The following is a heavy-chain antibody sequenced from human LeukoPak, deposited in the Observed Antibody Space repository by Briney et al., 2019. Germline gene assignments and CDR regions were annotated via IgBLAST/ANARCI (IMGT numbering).Heavy chain of an antibody. V-gene: IGHV4-61*02. J-gene: IGHJ4*02. CDR2: IYTSGST. Sequence: PSQTLSLTCTVSGGSISSGSYYWSRIRQPAGKGLEWIGRIYTSGSTNYNPSLKSRVTISVDTSKNQFSLKLSSVTAADTAVYYCARVGYYGVVRIFDYWGQGTLVTVSS. CDR3: ARVGYYGVVRIFDY. D-gene: IGHD3-10*01. CDR1: GGSISSGSYY.